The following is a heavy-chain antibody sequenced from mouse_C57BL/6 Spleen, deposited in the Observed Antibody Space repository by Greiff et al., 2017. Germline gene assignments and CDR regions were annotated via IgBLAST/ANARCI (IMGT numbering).Heavy chain of an antibody. Sequence: EVHLVESGTVLARPGASVKMSCKTSGYTFTSYWMHWVKQRPGQGLEWIGAIYPGNSDTSYNQKFKGKAKLTAVTSASTAYMELSSLTNEDSAVYYCTRRGTTVVDWFAYWGQGTLVTVSA. J-gene: IGHJ3*01. CDR1: GYTFTSYW. V-gene: IGHV1-5*01. CDR2: IYPGNSDT. D-gene: IGHD1-1*01. CDR3: TRRGTTVVDWFAY.